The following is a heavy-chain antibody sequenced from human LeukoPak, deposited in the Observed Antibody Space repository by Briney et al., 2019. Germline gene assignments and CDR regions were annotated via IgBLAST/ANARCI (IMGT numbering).Heavy chain of an antibody. Sequence: SETLSLTCTVSGGSISSYYWSWIRQPPGKGLEWIGYIYYSGSTYYNPSLKSRVTISVDTSKNQFSLKLSSVTAADTAVYYCASLILRNSDGFDYWGQGTLVTVSS. CDR1: GGSISSYY. J-gene: IGHJ4*02. V-gene: IGHV4-59*08. CDR3: ASLILRNSDGFDY. CDR2: IYYSGST. D-gene: IGHD1-1*01.